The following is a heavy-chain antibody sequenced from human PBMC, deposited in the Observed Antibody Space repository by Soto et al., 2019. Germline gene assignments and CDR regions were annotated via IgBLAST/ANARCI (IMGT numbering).Heavy chain of an antibody. CDR2: ISYDGSAK. CDR3: GSGWDRGGGGYLWYVKL. V-gene: IGHV3-30-3*01. Sequence: QEQLVESGGGVMQPGRSLRLSCAGTGFSIHTYAMHWVRQAPGKGLEWVALISYDGSAKSYADSVKGRFTISRDNSKNTLDADMNSRRLEAAAVYCCGSGWDRGGGGYLWYVKLWGGGSLVTVSS. CDR1: GFSIHTYA. J-gene: IGHJ2*01. D-gene: IGHD2-21*02.